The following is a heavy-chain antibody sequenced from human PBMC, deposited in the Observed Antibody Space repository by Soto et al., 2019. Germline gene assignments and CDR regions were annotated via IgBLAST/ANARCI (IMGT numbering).Heavy chain of an antibody. CDR1: GGSFSSHG. CDR3: ASERSAQYFDF. V-gene: IGHV1-69*06. J-gene: IGHJ4*02. D-gene: IGHD1-26*01. CDR2: IIPTFGTA. Sequence: QVRLVQSGTVVQRRGSSVKVSCQASGGSFSSHGMAWVRQAPGQGLEWMGGIIPTFGTATYAPKFQGRVTITADKSTNTAYMELSSLRSEDTAVYYCASERSAQYFDFWGQGTLITVSS.